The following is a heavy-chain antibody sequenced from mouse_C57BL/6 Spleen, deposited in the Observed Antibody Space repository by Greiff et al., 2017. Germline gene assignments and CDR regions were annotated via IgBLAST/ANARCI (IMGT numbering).Heavy chain of an antibody. CDR1: GYTFTSYD. V-gene: IGHV1-85*01. Sequence: VQRVESGPELVKPGASVKLSCKASGYTFTSYDINWVKQRPGPGLEWIGWIYPRDGSTKYNEKFKSKATLTVDTYSSTAYIERLSLTSEDADVYVCSSGDTSYFDYWGTGTTLTGSS. J-gene: IGHJ2*01. CDR2: IYPRDGST. CDR3: SSGDTSYFDY.